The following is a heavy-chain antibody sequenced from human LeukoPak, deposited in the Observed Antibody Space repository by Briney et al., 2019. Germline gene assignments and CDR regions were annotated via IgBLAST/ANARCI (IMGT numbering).Heavy chain of an antibody. CDR1: GYTFTSYY. J-gene: IGHJ4*02. CDR3: ARGLLWFGEPIHFDY. V-gene: IGHV1-2*02. Sequence: GASVKVSCKASGYTFTSYYIHWVRQAPGQGLEWMGWIKPNSGGTNYAQKFQGRVTMTRDTSISTAYMELSSLRSDDTAVYYCARGLLWFGEPIHFDYWGQGTRVTVSP. CDR2: IKPNSGGT. D-gene: IGHD3-10*01.